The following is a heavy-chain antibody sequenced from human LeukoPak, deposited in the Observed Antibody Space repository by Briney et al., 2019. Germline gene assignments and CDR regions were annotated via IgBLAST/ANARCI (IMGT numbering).Heavy chain of an antibody. CDR1: GFTFNDYA. CDR3: AKDIGSSGHGTFDY. V-gene: IGHV3-9*01. Sequence: GGSLRLSCAASGFTFNDYAMHWVRQAPGKGLEWVSGISWNSGSIGYADSVEGRFTISRDNAKNSLYLQMNSLRAEDTALYYCAKDIGSSGHGTFDYWGQGTLVTVSS. D-gene: IGHD6-19*01. J-gene: IGHJ4*02. CDR2: ISWNSGSI.